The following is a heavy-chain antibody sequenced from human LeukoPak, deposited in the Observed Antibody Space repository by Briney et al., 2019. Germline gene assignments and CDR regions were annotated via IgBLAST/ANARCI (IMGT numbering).Heavy chain of an antibody. CDR2: IKQDGSEK. CDR1: GFTFSSHW. CDR3: ARDTGGGYSCYDC. V-gene: IGHV3-7*01. Sequence: GGSLRLSCAASGFTFSSHWMTWIRQAPGKGLEWVANIKQDGSEKYYVDSVKGRFTISRDNAKNSLYLQMNSLRAEDTAVYYCARDTGGGYSCYDCWGQGTLVTVSS. D-gene: IGHD5-18*01. J-gene: IGHJ4*02.